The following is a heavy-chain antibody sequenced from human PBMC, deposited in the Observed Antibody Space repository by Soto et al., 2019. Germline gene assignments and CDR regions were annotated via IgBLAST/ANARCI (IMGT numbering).Heavy chain of an antibody. CDR1: GFAFSTYA. V-gene: IGHV3-23*01. CDR3: ARLNYDFWSGYSLGYGMDV. J-gene: IGHJ6*02. D-gene: IGHD3-3*01. Sequence: PGGSLRLSCAASGFAFSTYAMSWVRQAPGKGLEWVSGISASGARTYYGDSVKGRFPISRDNSKNTLYLQMNSLRAEDTAVYYCARLNYDFWSGYSLGYGMDVWGQGTTVTVSS. CDR2: ISASGART.